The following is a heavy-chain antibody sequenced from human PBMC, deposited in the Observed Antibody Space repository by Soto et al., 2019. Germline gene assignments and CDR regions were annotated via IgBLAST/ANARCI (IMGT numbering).Heavy chain of an antibody. CDR1: GGSISSYY. V-gene: IGHV4-59*01. Sequence: TSETLSLTCTVSGGSISSYYWSWIRQPPGKGLEWIGYIYYSGSTNYNPSLKSRVTISVDTSKNQFSLKLSSVTAADTAVYYCARTVREWGQYYFDYWGQGTLVTVSS. CDR3: ARTVREWGQYYFDY. CDR2: IYYSGST. J-gene: IGHJ4*02. D-gene: IGHD3-3*01.